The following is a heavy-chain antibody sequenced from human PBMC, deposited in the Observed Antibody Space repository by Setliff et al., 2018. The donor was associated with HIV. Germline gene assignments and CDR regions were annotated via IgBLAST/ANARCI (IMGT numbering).Heavy chain of an antibody. V-gene: IGHV3-30*03. CDR1: GITFSTNA. CDR2: IAHDGGTQ. D-gene: IGHD2-2*01. CDR3: ARGHRTSDAFDV. J-gene: IGHJ3*01. Sequence: PGGSLRLSCAASGITFSTNAMHWVRQVPGEGLQWVAVIAHDGGTQYYADSVLGRFTISRDNSKNTLDLQMNSLRVDDTAIYYCARGHRTSDAFDVWGQGTMVTVSS.